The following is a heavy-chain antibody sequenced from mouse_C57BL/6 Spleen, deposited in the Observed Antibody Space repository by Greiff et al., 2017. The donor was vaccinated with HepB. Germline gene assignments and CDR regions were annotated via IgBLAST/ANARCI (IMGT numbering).Heavy chain of an antibody. D-gene: IGHD2-4*01. J-gene: IGHJ2*01. CDR2: INPSSGYT. CDR3: AKGYDYDEGDY. Sequence: QVQLQQSGAELAKPGASVKLSCKASGYTFTSYWIHGVQQRPGQGLEWIGYINPSSGYTKYNQKFKDKATLTADKSSSTAYMQLSSLTYEDSAVYYCAKGYDYDEGDYWGQGTTLTVSS. CDR1: GYTFTSYW. V-gene: IGHV1-7*01.